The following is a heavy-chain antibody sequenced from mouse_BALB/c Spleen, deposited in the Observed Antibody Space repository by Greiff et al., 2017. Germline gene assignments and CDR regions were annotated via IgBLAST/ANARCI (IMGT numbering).Heavy chain of an antibody. V-gene: IGHV3-6*02. J-gene: IGHJ3*01. CDR2: ISYDGSN. CDR3: ARAETGTGWFAY. D-gene: IGHD4-1*01. Sequence: EVKLMESGPGLVKPSQSLSLTCSVTGYSITSGYYWNWIRQFPGNKLEWMGYISYDGSNNYNPSLKNRISITRDTSKNQFFLKLNSVTTEDTATYYCARAETGTGWFAYWGQGTLVTVSA. CDR1: GYSITSGYY.